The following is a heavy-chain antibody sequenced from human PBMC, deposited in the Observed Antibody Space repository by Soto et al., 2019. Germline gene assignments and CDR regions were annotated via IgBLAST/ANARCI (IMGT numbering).Heavy chain of an antibody. V-gene: IGHV1-3*01. CDR2: INAGNGNT. Sequence: ASVKVSCKGSGYSFTSYAMHGVRHAPGPGLEWMGWINAGNGNTIYSQKFQGRVTITRDTSASTADMELSSLRSEDTAIYYCARDPPGAIGYYYYGMDVWGQGTTVTVS. D-gene: IGHD3-10*01. CDR1: GYSFTSYA. CDR3: ARDPPGAIGYYYYGMDV. J-gene: IGHJ6*02.